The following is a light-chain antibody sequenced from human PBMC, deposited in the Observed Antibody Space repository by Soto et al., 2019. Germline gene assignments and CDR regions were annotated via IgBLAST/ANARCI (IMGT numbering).Light chain of an antibody. CDR2: EAA. CDR1: QSTSTW. CDR3: QQYITYPYA. J-gene: IGKJ1*01. Sequence: DIQMTQSPSTLSASVGDRVTITCRASQSTSTWLAWYQQRPGKTPKLLISEAAKLESGVPSRFSGRGPGTEFTLAISSLQPDDFATLYCQQYITYPYAFGQGTKVEIK. V-gene: IGKV1-5*03.